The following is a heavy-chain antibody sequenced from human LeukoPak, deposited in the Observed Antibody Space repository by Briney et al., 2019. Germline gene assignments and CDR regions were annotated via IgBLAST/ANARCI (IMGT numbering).Heavy chain of an antibody. Sequence: SVKVSCKASGFTFTSSAVQWVRQARGQRLEWIGWIVVGSGNTNYAQKFQERVTITRDMSTSTAYMELSSLRSEDTAVYYCAAGQQLEEWAFDPWGQGTLVTVSS. CDR2: IVVGSGNT. CDR3: AAGQQLEEWAFDP. D-gene: IGHD6-13*01. CDR1: GFTFTSSA. V-gene: IGHV1-58*01. J-gene: IGHJ5*02.